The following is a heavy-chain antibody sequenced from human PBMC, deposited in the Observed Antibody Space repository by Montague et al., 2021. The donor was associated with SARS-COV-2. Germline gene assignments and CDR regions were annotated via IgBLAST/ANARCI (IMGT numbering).Heavy chain of an antibody. CDR3: AKVGGYRCGCSTTVIDS. CDR1: GFTFSSYV. J-gene: IGHJ4*02. Sequence: SLRLSCAASGFTFSSYVMSWVRQAPGKGLEWVSAIGGSGGTTYYADFVKGRFTISRDNSKNPLYLQMNSLRADDTAVYYCAKVGGYRCGCSTTVIDSWGQGTLVTVSS. V-gene: IGHV3-23*01. D-gene: IGHD5-18*01. CDR2: IGGSGGTT.